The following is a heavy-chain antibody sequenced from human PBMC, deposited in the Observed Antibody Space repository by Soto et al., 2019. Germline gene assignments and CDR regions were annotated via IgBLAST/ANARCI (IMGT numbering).Heavy chain of an antibody. D-gene: IGHD3-16*01. CDR3: ARGSEKGGGP. J-gene: IGHJ5*02. CDR2: ISSTSATI. V-gene: IGHV3-48*02. CDR1: KFTFSGYS. Sequence: SGGGLVQPGGSLRLSCAASKFTFSGYSMNWVRQAPGKGLEWVSYISSTSATIYYADSVKGRFTISRDDAKNSLYLQMNSLRDEDTAVYYCARGSEKGGGPWGQGTLVTVSS.